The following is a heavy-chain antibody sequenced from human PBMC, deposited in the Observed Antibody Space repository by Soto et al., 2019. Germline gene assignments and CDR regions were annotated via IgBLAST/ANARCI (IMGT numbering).Heavy chain of an antibody. J-gene: IGHJ5*02. CDR2: MNPKSGDT. CDR1: GYTFINYD. V-gene: IGHV1-8*01. D-gene: IGHD6-6*01. CDR3: ASEAYGSSSGSRGNWFDP. Sequence: QVQLVQSGAEVKKPGASMKVSCKASGYTFINYDINWVRQASGQGLEWMGWMNPKSGDTGYAQKFQGRVTMTTNTTVTTAYLDLSSLTSEDTAVYFCASEAYGSSSGSRGNWFDPWGQGTLVTVSS.